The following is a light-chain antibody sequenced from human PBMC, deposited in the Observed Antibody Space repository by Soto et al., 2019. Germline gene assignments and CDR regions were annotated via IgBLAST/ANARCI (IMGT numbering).Light chain of an antibody. V-gene: IGLV1-44*01. Sequence: QSVLTQPPSASGTPGQRVTVSCSGSASNIGSNTVNWYLQLPGTAPKLLIYRNDLRPSGVPDRFSGSKSGTSASLAISGLLSEDEADYYCAAWDDSLSGVVFGGGTKLTVL. J-gene: IGLJ2*01. CDR3: AAWDDSLSGVV. CDR2: RND. CDR1: ASNIGSNT.